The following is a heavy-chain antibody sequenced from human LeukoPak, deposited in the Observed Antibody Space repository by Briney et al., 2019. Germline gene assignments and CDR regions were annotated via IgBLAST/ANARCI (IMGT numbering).Heavy chain of an antibody. CDR1: GGSISSYY. CDR3: ARDSRYCSSTSCRDWFDP. J-gene: IGHJ5*02. V-gene: IGHV4-4*07. CDR2: IYTSGST. Sequence: PSETLSLTCTVSGGSISSYYWSWIRQPAGKGLEWIGRIYTSGSTNYNPSLKSRVTISVDTSKNQFSLKLSSVTAADTAVYYCARDSRYCSSTSCRDWFDPWGQGTLVTVSS. D-gene: IGHD2-2*01.